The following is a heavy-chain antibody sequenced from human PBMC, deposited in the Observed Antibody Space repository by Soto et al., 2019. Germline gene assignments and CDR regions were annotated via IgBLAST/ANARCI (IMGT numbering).Heavy chain of an antibody. Sequence: AASVKVSCKASGYTFINYYMHWVRQAPGQGLEWMGIINPSGVGTSYAQKFQGRVTMTSDTSTSTVYMELSSLRSEDTAVYYCARDINTVRYYDSSGYLNWFDPWGQGTLVTVSS. D-gene: IGHD3-22*01. J-gene: IGHJ5*02. V-gene: IGHV1-46*03. CDR3: ARDINTVRYYDSSGYLNWFDP. CDR1: GYTFINYY. CDR2: INPSGVGT.